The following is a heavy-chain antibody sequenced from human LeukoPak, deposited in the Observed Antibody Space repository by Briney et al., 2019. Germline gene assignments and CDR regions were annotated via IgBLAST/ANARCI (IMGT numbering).Heavy chain of an antibody. CDR2: ISMDGSAT. V-gene: IGHV3-74*01. CDR1: GSTFSGDW. Sequence: PGGSLRLSCAASGSTFSGDWMHWVRQAPGKGLVWVTCISMDGSATRYADSVKGRVTISRENAKNILYLQMNSLRSKDTAVYYCARAGGGAGMSFDPWGQGTLVTVSS. D-gene: IGHD2-21*01. J-gene: IGHJ5*02. CDR3: ARAGGGAGMSFDP.